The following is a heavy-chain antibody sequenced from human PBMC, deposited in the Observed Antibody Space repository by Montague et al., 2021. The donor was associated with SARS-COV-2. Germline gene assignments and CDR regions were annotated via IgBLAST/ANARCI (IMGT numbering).Heavy chain of an antibody. D-gene: IGHD3-3*01. Sequence: SETLSLTCAVSGGSISSSNWWSWVRQPPGKRLEWFGEIYHSGSTNYNQSLQSRVTISVDTSRNELSLQVNSVTAADTAVYYCGRQTYDFWSGRFPDHFDSWGQGTLVTVSS. V-gene: IGHV4-4*02. J-gene: IGHJ4*02. CDR1: GGSISSSNW. CDR2: IYHSGST. CDR3: GRQTYDFWSGRFPDHFDS.